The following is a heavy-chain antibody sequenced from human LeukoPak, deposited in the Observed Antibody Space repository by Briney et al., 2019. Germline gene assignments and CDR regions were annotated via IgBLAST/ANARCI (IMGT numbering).Heavy chain of an antibody. Sequence: SETLSLTCTVSGGSISSHYWSWIRQAPGKGLEWIGYIYYSGSTNYNPSLKSRVTISVDTSKNQFSLKLSSVTAADTAVYYCARESGQLVEDYWGQGTLVTVSS. CDR3: ARESGQLVEDY. CDR2: IYYSGST. D-gene: IGHD6-13*01. V-gene: IGHV4-59*11. J-gene: IGHJ4*02. CDR1: GGSISSHY.